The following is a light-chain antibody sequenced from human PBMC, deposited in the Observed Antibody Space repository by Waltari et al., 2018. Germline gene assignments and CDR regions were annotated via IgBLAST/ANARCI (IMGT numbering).Light chain of an antibody. CDR2: KVS. J-gene: IGKJ5*01. CDR3: MQATHWPVT. CDR1: QSLVYTDGISY. Sequence: DVGLTQSPLSLPVTLGQPASIPCRSSQSLVYTDGISYLNWFHQRPGQAPRRLIYKVSNRDSGVPDRCSGSGSGTDFTLMISSVEADDVGVYFCMQATHWPVTFGQGTRLEIK. V-gene: IGKV2-30*01.